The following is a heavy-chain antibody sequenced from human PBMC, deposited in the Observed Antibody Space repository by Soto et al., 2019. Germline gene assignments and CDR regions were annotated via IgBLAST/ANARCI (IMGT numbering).Heavy chain of an antibody. J-gene: IGHJ4*02. CDR3: AKVDITDSGSYYLDH. CDR1: GFTFGDYG. D-gene: IGHD1-26*01. Sequence: EVQLVESGGGVVQPGRSLRLSCAASGFTFGDYGMHWVRQVPGKGLEWVSGISWNSGSITYADSVRGRFTISRDNAKNSQYLHMNRLRPEDTALYYCAKVDITDSGSYYLDHWGQGILVSVPS. V-gene: IGHV3-9*01. CDR2: ISWNSGSI.